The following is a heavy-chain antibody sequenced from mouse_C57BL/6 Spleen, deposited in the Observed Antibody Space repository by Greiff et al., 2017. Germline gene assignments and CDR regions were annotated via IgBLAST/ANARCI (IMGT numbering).Heavy chain of an antibody. D-gene: IGHD2-5*01. V-gene: IGHV1-82*01. Sequence: QVQLKESGPELVKPGASVKISCKASGYAFSSSWMNWVKQRPGKGLEWIGRIYPGDGDTNYNGKFKGKATLTADKSSSTAYMQLSSLTSEDSAVYFCARGYSKGYWYFDVWGTGTTVTVSS. CDR1: GYAFSSSW. CDR3: ARGYSKGYWYFDV. CDR2: IYPGDGDT. J-gene: IGHJ1*03.